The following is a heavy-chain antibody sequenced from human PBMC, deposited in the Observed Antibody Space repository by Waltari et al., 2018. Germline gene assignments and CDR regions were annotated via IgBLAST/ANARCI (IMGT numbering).Heavy chain of an antibody. CDR3: ARARTGDRQDAFDI. V-gene: IGHV1-69*06. CDR2: IIPIFGTS. CDR1: GGTLSSYA. J-gene: IGHJ3*02. Sequence: QVQLVQSGAEVKKPGSSVRVSCKASGGTLSSYAITWGRQAPGQGLEWMGDIIPIFGTSKYVQKVQGRATITADKSTSIAYMELSSLRSDDTAVYYCARARTGDRQDAFDIWGQGTMVTVSS. D-gene: IGHD7-27*01.